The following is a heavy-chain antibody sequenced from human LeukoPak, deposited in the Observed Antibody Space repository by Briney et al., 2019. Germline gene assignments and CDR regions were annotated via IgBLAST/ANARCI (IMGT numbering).Heavy chain of an antibody. CDR3: ARDRQWLAPDY. V-gene: IGHV4-39*07. D-gene: IGHD6-19*01. Sequence: PSETLSLTCTVSGGSISSSSYYWGWIRQPPGKGLEWIGSIYYSGSTYYNPSLKSRVTISVDTSKNQFSLKLSSMTAADTAVYYCARDRQWLAPDYWGQGTLVTVSS. CDR1: GGSISSSSYY. J-gene: IGHJ4*02. CDR2: IYYSGST.